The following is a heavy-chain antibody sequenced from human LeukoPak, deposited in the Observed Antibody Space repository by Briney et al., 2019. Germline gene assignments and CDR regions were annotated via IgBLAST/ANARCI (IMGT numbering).Heavy chain of an antibody. D-gene: IGHD2-21*02. Sequence: GGSLRLSCAASGFTFSSYGMHWVRQAPGKGLEWVAVISYDGSNKYYADSVKGRFTISRDNSKNTLYLQTNSLRAEDTAVYYCAKEIYIGVVTAIRVVYGMDVWGQGTTVTVSS. CDR2: ISYDGSNK. V-gene: IGHV3-30*18. J-gene: IGHJ6*02. CDR3: AKEIYIGVVTAIRVVYGMDV. CDR1: GFTFSSYG.